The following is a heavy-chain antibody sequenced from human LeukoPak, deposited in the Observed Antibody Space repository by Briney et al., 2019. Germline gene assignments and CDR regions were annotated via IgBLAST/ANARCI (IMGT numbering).Heavy chain of an antibody. CDR2: IIPIFGTA. CDR3: ARDNSVRDEAWWFNP. J-gene: IGHJ5*02. V-gene: IGHV1-69*06. D-gene: IGHD5-24*01. CDR1: GGTFSSYA. Sequence: PVKVSCKASGGTFSSYAISWVRQAPGQGLEWMGGIIPIFGTANYAQKFQGRVTITADKSTSTAYMELSSLRSEDTAVYYCARDNSVRDEAWWFNPWAREPWSPSPQ.